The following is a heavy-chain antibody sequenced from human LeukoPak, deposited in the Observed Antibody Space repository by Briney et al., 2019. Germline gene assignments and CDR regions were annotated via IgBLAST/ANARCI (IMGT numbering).Heavy chain of an antibody. CDR1: GASMDNNNYD. CDR3: ARGIVVQPSANWFDP. Sequence: SETLSLTCTVSGASMDNNNYDWGWIRQPPGKGLEWVGSIYHAGTIYQNPSLKGRVTLSIDMSKNQFSLRLHSVTAADTAVYYCARGIVVQPSANWFDPWGQGTPVTVSS. CDR2: IYHAGTI. V-gene: IGHV4-39*01. J-gene: IGHJ5*02. D-gene: IGHD2-2*01.